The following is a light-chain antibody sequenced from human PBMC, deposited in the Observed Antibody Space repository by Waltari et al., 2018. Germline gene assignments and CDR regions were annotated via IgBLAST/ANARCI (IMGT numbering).Light chain of an antibody. CDR2: DAS. J-gene: IGKJ5*01. CDR3: QQRSIWPIT. CDR1: QSVSSS. Sequence: EIVLTQSPATLSLSPGERATLSCRASQSVSSSLVWYQQKPGQAPRLLIYDASNRATGIPARFSGSGSGTDFTLTISSLEPEYFAVYYCQQRSIWPITFGQGTRLEIK. V-gene: IGKV3-11*01.